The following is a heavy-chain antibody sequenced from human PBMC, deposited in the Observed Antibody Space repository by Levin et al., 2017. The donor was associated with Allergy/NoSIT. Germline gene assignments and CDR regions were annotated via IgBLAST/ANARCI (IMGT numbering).Heavy chain of an antibody. Sequence: ASVKVSCKASGYTFTSYGISWVRQAPGQGLEWMGWISAYNGNTNYAQKLQGRVTMTTDTSTSTAYMELRSLRSDDTAVYYCARVAFESFWSGYWYYYYMDVWGKGTTVTVSS. CDR2: ISAYNGNT. CDR3: ARVAFESFWSGYWYYYYMDV. J-gene: IGHJ6*03. CDR1: GYTFTSYG. D-gene: IGHD3-3*01. V-gene: IGHV1-18*01.